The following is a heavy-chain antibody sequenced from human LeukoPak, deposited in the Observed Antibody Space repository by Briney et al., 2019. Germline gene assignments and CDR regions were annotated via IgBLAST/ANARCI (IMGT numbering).Heavy chain of an antibody. CDR3: ARDIAAPGLFFDY. D-gene: IGHD6-13*01. CDR1: GFTLSSYW. J-gene: IGHJ4*02. Sequence: GGSLRLSCAASGFTLSSYWMSWVRQGPGKGLEWVANIKYDGSEIDYVDSVKGRFTISRDNAKNSLYLQMNSLRAEDTAVYYCARDIAAPGLFFDYWGQGTLVTVSS. V-gene: IGHV3-7*01. CDR2: IKYDGSEI.